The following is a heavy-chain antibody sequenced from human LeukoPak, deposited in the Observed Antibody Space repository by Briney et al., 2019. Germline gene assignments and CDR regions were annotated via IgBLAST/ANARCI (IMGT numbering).Heavy chain of an antibody. CDR1: GYSISSGYY. CDR3: ARDTGESGYYYYMDV. D-gene: IGHD3-16*01. Sequence: SSETLSLTCTVSGYSISSGYYWGWIRQPPGKGLEWIGSIYHSGSTYYNPSLKSRVTISVDTSKNQFSLKLSSVTAADTAVYYCARDTGESGYYYYMDVWGKGTTVTVSS. V-gene: IGHV4-38-2*02. CDR2: IYHSGST. J-gene: IGHJ6*03.